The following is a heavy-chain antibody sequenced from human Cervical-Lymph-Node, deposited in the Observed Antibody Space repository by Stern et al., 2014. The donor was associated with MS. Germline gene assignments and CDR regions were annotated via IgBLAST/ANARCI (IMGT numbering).Heavy chain of an antibody. CDR2: INTNTGNP. CDR3: ARDPHDYGDRFDY. J-gene: IGHJ4*02. V-gene: IGHV7-4-1*02. D-gene: IGHD4-17*01. Sequence: QVQLVQSGSELKKPGASVKVSCKASGYSFTHFALNWVRHAPGQGLQWMGWINTNTGNPSYAQAFPGRFVFSLDTSVSTAYLQISSLKAEDTAVYYCARDPHDYGDRFDYWGQGTLVTVSS. CDR1: GYSFTHFA.